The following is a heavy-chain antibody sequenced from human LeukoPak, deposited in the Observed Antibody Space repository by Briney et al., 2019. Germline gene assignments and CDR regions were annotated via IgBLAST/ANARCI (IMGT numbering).Heavy chain of an antibody. J-gene: IGHJ3*02. Sequence: PSETLSLTCTVSGGSISSSSYYWGWIRQPPGKGLEWIGSIYYSGSTYYNPSLKSRVTISVDTSKNQFSLKLSSVTAADTAVYYCARVSGSYKNAFDIWGQGTMVTVSS. CDR3: ARVSGSYKNAFDI. CDR2: IYYSGST. D-gene: IGHD3-10*01. CDR1: GGSISSSSYY. V-gene: IGHV4-39*07.